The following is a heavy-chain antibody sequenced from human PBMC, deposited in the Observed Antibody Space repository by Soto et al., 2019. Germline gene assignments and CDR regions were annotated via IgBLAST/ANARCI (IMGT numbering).Heavy chain of an antibody. CDR2: LAPISGSP. J-gene: IGHJ3*01. CDR3: ARIGVGRRR. CDR1: GDTFSHYV. Sequence: VQMVQSGAEVKEPGSSVKVSCTNSGDTFSHYVMSWVRQAPGRGLEWVGSLAPISGSPYYAERFKGRLTISPDARTSTMYMELRSLKYHHTAVYYSARIGVGRRRWGQGKMVTVSS. D-gene: IGHD1-26*01. V-gene: IGHV1-69*18.